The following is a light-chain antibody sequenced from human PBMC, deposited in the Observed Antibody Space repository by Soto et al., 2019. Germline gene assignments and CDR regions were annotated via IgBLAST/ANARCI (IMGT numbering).Light chain of an antibody. CDR2: QLS. J-gene: IGKJ1*01. V-gene: IGKV2-30*01. Sequence: EVVMTQSPLSLPVTLGQPASISCRSSQSLVATGESTYLNWFQQRPGQPPRRLIYQLSNRDSGVPDRFSGSGSGTDFTLEISRVEAEDVGVYYCMQGTHWPPWTFGQGTKVEIK. CDR1: QSLVATGESTY. CDR3: MQGTHWPPWT.